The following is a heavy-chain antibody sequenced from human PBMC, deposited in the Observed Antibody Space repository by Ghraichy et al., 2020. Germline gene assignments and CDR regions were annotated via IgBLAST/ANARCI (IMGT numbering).Heavy chain of an antibody. CDR1: GFTFSSYI. CDR3: AKSGSGSYYKSHLDY. J-gene: IGHJ4*02. CDR2: ISSGSSII. V-gene: IGHV3-48*02. D-gene: IGHD3-10*01. Sequence: GESLNISCAASGFTFSSYIMNWVRQAPGKGLEWVSYISSGSSIIYYADSVKGRFTISRDNAKNSLNLQMNSLRDEDTAVYYCAKSGSGSYYKSHLDYWGQGTLVTVSS.